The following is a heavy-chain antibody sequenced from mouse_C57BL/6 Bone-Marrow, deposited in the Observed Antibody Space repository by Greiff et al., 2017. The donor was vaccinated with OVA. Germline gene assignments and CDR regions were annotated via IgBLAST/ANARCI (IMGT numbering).Heavy chain of an antibody. CDR2: IDPENGDT. D-gene: IGHD1-1*01. Sequence: EVQLQESGAELVRPGASVKLSCTASGFNIKDDYMHWVKQRPEQGLEWIGWIDPENGDTEYASKFQGKATITADTSSNTAYLQLSSLTSEDTAVYYCTVTTVVGGYWGQGTTLTVSS. V-gene: IGHV14-4*01. CDR3: TVTTVVGGY. CDR1: GFNIKDDY. J-gene: IGHJ2*01.